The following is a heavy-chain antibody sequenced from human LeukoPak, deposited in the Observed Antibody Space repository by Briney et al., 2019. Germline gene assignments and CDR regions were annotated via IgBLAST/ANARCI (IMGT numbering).Heavy chain of an antibody. J-gene: IGHJ4*02. Sequence: GRSLRLSCAASGFTFSNYAMHWVRQAPGKGLEWMSIISYDGRNKYFADSVKGRFTLSRDNSKNTLYLQMNSLRAEDTAVCYCAKGGYSYGYDYFDYWGQGTLVTVSS. V-gene: IGHV3-30*04. CDR2: ISYDGRNK. CDR1: GFTFSNYA. CDR3: AKGGYSYGYDYFDY. D-gene: IGHD5-18*01.